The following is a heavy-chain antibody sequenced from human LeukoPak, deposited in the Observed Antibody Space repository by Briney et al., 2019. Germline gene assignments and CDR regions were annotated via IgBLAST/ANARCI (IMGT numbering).Heavy chain of an antibody. V-gene: IGHV3-48*01. CDR2: ISRSGSTK. CDR3: ARGASDTSGPKY. CDR1: GFTFSSYT. D-gene: IGHD6-19*01. J-gene: IGHJ4*02. Sequence: GGSLRLSCGASGFTFSSYTMNWVRQAPGKGLEWVSYISRSGSTKYYADSVKGRFTISRDNAKNSLYLQMNTLGAEDTAVYYCARGASDTSGPKYWGRGTLVTVSS.